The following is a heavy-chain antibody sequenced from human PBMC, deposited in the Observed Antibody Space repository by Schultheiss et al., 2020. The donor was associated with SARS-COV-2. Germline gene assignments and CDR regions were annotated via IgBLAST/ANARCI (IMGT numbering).Heavy chain of an antibody. V-gene: IGHV4-28*01. CDR2: IYYSGST. Sequence: SETLSLTCAVSGYSISSSNWWGWIRQPPGKGLEWIGYIYYSGSTYYNPSLKSRVTISVDTSKNQFSLKLSSVTAADTAVYYCARQGSSGWLGYYYYYYMDVWGKGTTVTVSS. CDR1: GYSISSSNW. J-gene: IGHJ6*03. CDR3: ARQGSSGWLGYYYYYYMDV. D-gene: IGHD6-19*01.